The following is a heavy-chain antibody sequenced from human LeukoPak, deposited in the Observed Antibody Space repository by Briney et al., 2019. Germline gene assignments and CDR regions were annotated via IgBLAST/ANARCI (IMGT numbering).Heavy chain of an antibody. CDR2: ISGSGGST. D-gene: IGHD3-3*01. J-gene: IGHJ4*02. Sequence: GGSLRLSCAASGFTFSSYATSWVRQAPGKGLEWVSAISGSGGSTYYADSVKGRFTISRDNSKNTLYLQMNSLRAEDTAVYYCAKDQTYYDFWSGSSLDYWGQGTLVTVSS. V-gene: IGHV3-23*01. CDR1: GFTFSSYA. CDR3: AKDQTYYDFWSGSSLDY.